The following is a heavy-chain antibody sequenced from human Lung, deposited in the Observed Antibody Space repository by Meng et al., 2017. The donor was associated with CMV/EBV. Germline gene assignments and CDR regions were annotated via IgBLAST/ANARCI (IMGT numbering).Heavy chain of an antibody. CDR1: GGSISISSW. CDR3: ARDPYATGWAG. V-gene: IGHV4-4*02. J-gene: IGHJ4*02. CDR2: IYHSGGT. D-gene: IGHD6-19*01. Sequence: QLRLQESGPGLVTPSGTLSLTCAVSGGSISISSWWSWVRQPPGKGLEWIGEIYHSGGTNYNPSLRGRVTISLDKSKNQFSLTLRSVTAADTAVYYCARDPYATGWAGWGQGTLVTVSS.